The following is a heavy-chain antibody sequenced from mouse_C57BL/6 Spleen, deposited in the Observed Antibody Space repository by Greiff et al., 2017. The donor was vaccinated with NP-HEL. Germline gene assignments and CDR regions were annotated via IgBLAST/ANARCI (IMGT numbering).Heavy chain of an antibody. J-gene: IGHJ3*01. D-gene: IGHD1-1*01. CDR2: ISSGSSTI. Sequence: EVKVEESGGGLVKPGGSLKLSCAASGFTFSDYGMHWVRQAPEKWLEWVAYISSGSSTIYYADTVKGRFTISRDNAKNTLFLQMTSLRSEDTAMYYCARNYYGSSPWFAYWGQGTLVTVSA. V-gene: IGHV5-17*01. CDR3: ARNYYGSSPWFAY. CDR1: GFTFSDYG.